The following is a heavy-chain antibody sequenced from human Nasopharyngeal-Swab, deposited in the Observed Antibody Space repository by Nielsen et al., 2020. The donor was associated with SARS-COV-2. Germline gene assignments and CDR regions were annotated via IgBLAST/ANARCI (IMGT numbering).Heavy chain of an antibody. V-gene: IGHV4-34*01. Sequence: WIRQPPGKGLEWIGEIKPGGGTTFSPSLKRRVSISEEPSKNQFSLMLTSVTAADTAVYYCARGLSSVVPAPILGLGPWYSYYYMDVWGKGTTVTVSS. D-gene: IGHD2-2*01. CDR2: IKPGGGT. J-gene: IGHJ6*03. CDR3: ARGLSSVVPAPILGLGPWYSYYYMDV.